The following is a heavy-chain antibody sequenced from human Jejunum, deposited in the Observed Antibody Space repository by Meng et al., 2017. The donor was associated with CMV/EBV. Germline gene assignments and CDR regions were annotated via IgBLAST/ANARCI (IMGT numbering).Heavy chain of an antibody. CDR2: VYYTGRT. CDR3: ARGAEDTTGFYHHYFDY. J-gene: IGHJ4*02. Sequence: LATGPELVNPTETLSLPCPVSGASITMSGYDWGWIRQPPGRGLEWIGSVYYTGRTYYSASVQSRLTISVDASNNQLSLKLTSLTAADTALYYCARGAEDTTGFYHHYFDYCGQGTLVTVSS. D-gene: IGHD2/OR15-2a*01. V-gene: IGHV4-39*07. CDR1: GASITMSGYD.